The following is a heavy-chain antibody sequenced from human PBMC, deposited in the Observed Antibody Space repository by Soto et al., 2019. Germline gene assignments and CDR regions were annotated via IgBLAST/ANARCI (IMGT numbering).Heavy chain of an antibody. Sequence: QVQLQESGPGLVKPSQTLSLTCTVSGGSITSGGYYWSWIRQHPGKGLEWIGDIYYSGSTYYNPSLKCRVTISVDTSKNKFTLKLSSVTAADTAVYYCARGWSDYCDYEGGPWGQGTLVTVSS. V-gene: IGHV4-31*03. CDR1: GGSITSGGYY. J-gene: IGHJ5*02. CDR3: ARGWSDYCDYEGGP. CDR2: IYYSGST. D-gene: IGHD4-17*01.